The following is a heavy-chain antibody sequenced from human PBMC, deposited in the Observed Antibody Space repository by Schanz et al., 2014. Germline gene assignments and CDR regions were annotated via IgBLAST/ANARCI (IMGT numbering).Heavy chain of an antibody. V-gene: IGHV3-33*06. CDR2: IWYDGSNK. J-gene: IGHJ4*02. CDR3: AKYGGGYSYGVVEY. CDR1: GFTFSSYG. D-gene: IGHD5-18*01. Sequence: QVQLVESGGGVVQPGRSLRLSCAASGFTFSSYGMHWVRQAPGKGLEWVAIIWYDGSNKYYADSVKGRFTISRDNSKNTLYLQMKSLRAEDTAVYYCAKYGGGYSYGVVEYWGQGTLVTVSS.